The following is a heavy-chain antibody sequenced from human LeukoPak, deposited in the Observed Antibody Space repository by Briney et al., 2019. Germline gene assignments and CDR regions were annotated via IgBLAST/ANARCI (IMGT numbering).Heavy chain of an antibody. CDR2: ITTYNGNR. CDR3: ARDCSNGVCFPRDY. J-gene: IGHJ4*02. Sequence: ASVKVSCKASGYTLSDYGISWLRQAPGQGLEWVGWITTYNGNRKYAEKFQGRVTMTTDTSTSTYYMEMRSLRSDDTAIYYCARDCSNGVCFPRDYWGQGTQITVST. CDR1: GYTLSDYG. V-gene: IGHV1-18*01. D-gene: IGHD2-8*01.